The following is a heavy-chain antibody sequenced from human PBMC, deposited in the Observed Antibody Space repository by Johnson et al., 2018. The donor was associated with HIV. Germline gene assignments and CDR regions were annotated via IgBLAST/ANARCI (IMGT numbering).Heavy chain of an antibody. CDR1: GFTFSSYW. CDR2: IKQDGSEK. Sequence: VQLVESGGGLVQPGGSLRLSCAASGFTFSSYWMSWVRQAPGKGLEWVANIKQDGSEKYYVDSVKGRFTISRDNAKNSLFLQMNSLRAEDTAVYYCAKSQDSSAYDYDFDIWGQGTMVTVSS. D-gene: IGHD3-22*01. J-gene: IGHJ3*02. V-gene: IGHV3-7*05. CDR3: AKSQDSSAYDYDFDI.